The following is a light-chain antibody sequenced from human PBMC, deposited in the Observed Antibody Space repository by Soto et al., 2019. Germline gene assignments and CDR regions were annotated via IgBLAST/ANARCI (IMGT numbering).Light chain of an antibody. J-gene: IGKJ1*01. CDR1: QTVSSW. V-gene: IGKV1-5*01. CDR2: DVS. CDR3: QQYYSYSRT. Sequence: DIQMTQSPSTLSASVGDRVTITCRASQTVSSWLAWYQQKPGKAPKLLIYDVSSLESGVPSRFSGSRSGTEFTLTISSLRPDDFATYYCQQYYSYSRTFGQGTKV.